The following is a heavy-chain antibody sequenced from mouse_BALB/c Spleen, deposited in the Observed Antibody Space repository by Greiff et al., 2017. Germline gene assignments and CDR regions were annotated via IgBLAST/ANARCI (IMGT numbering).Heavy chain of an antibody. CDR2: ISSGGST. CDR1: GFTFSSYA. CDR3: AREDGSSYGDY. Sequence: EVQGVESGGGLVKPGGSLKLSCAASGFTFSSYAMSWVRQTPEKRLEWVASISSGGSTYYPDSVKGRFTISRDNARNILYLQMSSLRSEDTAMYYCAREDGSSYGDYWGQGTTLTVSS. D-gene: IGHD1-1*01. J-gene: IGHJ2*01. V-gene: IGHV5-6-5*01.